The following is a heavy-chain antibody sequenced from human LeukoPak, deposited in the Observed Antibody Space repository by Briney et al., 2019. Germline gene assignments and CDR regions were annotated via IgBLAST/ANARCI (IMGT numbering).Heavy chain of an antibody. Sequence: PGGSLRLSCAASGFTFDDYAMHWVRQAPGKGLEWVSGISWNSGSIGYADSVKGRFTISRDNSKNTLYLQMNSLRAEDTAVYYCAKEGNYYDSSGYYTLPHLFDYWGQGTLVTVSS. CDR2: ISWNSGSI. CDR1: GFTFDDYA. D-gene: IGHD3-22*01. V-gene: IGHV3-9*01. J-gene: IGHJ4*02. CDR3: AKEGNYYDSSGYYTLPHLFDY.